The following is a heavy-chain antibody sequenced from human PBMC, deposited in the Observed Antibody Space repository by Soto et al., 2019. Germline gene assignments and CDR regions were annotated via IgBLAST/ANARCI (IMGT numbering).Heavy chain of an antibody. D-gene: IGHD5-18*01. CDR2: IINSGGST. J-gene: IGHJ4*02. CDR3: VRSKGGYSYGTPFDY. CDR1: GFTFSTYA. V-gene: IGHV3-23*01. Sequence: GGSLRLSCAASGFTFSTYAMSWVRQAPGKGLEWVSKIINSGGSTYYADSVKGRFTISRDNSKNTLYLQMNSLRPEDTALYYCVRSKGGYSYGTPFDYWGQGTLVTVSS.